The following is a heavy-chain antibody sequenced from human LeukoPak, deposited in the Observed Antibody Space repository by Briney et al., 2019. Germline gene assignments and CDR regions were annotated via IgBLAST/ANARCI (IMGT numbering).Heavy chain of an antibody. CDR1: GGSFSSYY. J-gene: IGHJ5*02. D-gene: IGHD6-13*01. CDR3: ARVRGSSWYKENNWFDP. V-gene: IGHV4-4*07. Sequence: PSETLSLTCTVSGGSFSSYYWSWIRQPAGKGLEWIGRIYTSGSTNYNPSLKSRVTMSVDTSKNQFSLKLSSVTAADTAVYYCARVRGSSWYKENNWFDPWGQGTLVTVSS. CDR2: IYTSGST.